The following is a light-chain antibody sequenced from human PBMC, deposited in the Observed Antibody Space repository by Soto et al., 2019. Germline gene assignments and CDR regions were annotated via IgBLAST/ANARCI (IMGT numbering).Light chain of an antibody. CDR3: QQYGTS. V-gene: IGKV3-20*01. Sequence: EIVLTQSPATLSLSPGERATLSCRASQSVSSSYLAWYQQKPGQAPRLLIYGASSRATGSPDRFSGSGSGTDFTLTISRLEPEDFAVYYCQQYGTSFGQGTKVEIK. CDR2: GAS. CDR1: QSVSSSY. J-gene: IGKJ1*01.